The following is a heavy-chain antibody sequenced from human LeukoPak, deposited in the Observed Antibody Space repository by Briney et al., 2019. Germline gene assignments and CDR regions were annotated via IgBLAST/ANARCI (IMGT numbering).Heavy chain of an antibody. CDR2: ISGSGGST. J-gene: IGHJ4*02. CDR3: AKGVGYCSGGSCQQFDY. Sequence: GGTLRLSCAASGFTFSGYGMSWVRQAPGKGLKWVSAISGSGGSTYYADSVKGRITISRDNSKNTLYLQMNSLRAEDTAVYYCAKGVGYCSGGSCQQFDYWGQGTLVTVSS. D-gene: IGHD2-15*01. V-gene: IGHV3-23*01. CDR1: GFTFSGYG.